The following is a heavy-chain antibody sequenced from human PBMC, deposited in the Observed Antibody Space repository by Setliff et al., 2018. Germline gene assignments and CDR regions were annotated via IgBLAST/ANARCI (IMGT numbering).Heavy chain of an antibody. CDR2: IDHSGRT. CDR1: GASFSNYY. J-gene: IGHJ4*02. D-gene: IGHD4-4*01. V-gene: IGHV4-34*01. CDR3: ARVPARNSGYYFDY. Sequence: SETLSLTCTVYGASFSNYYWGWVRQPPEERLEWIGEIDHSGRTKYNPSLKGRVTISVDTSRNQFSLRLSPVTAADTAVYYCARVPARNSGYYFDYWGQGTLVTVSS.